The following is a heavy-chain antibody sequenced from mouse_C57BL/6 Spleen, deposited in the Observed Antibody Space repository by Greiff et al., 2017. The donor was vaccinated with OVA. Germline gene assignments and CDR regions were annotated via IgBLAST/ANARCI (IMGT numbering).Heavy chain of an antibody. J-gene: IGHJ2*01. D-gene: IGHD1-1*01. CDR1: GFTFSSYA. Sequence: VKLMESGGGLVKPGGSLKLSCAASGFTFSSYAMSWVRQTPEKRLEWVATISDGGSYTYYPDNVKGRFTISRDNAKNNLYLQMSHLKSEDTAMYYCARDTYGSLYFDYWGQGTTLTVSS. CDR2: ISDGGSYT. V-gene: IGHV5-4*01. CDR3: ARDTYGSLYFDY.